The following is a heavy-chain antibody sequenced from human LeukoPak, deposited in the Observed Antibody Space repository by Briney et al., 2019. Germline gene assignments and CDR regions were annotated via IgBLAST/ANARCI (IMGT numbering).Heavy chain of an antibody. V-gene: IGHV1-18*01. Sequence: ASVKVSCKASGYTFTSYGISWVRQAPGQGLEWMGWLSAYNGNTNYAQKLQGRVTMTRDTSTSTVYMELSSLRSEDTAVYYCARDHPPYSGSYRRSYYFDYWGQGTLVTVSS. J-gene: IGHJ4*02. D-gene: IGHD1-26*01. CDR2: LSAYNGNT. CDR1: GYTFTSYG. CDR3: ARDHPPYSGSYRRSYYFDY.